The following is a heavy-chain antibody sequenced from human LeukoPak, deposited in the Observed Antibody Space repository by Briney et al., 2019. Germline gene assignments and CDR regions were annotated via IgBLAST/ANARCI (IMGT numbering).Heavy chain of an antibody. V-gene: IGHV3-15*01. CDR2: IKSKTDGGTT. J-gene: IGHJ4*02. D-gene: IGHD4-17*01. Sequence: GGSLRLSRAASGFTFSNAWMSWVRQAPGKGLEWVGRIKSKTDGGTTDYAAPVKGRFTISRDDSKNTLYLQMNSLKTEDTAVYYCTTDDYGDYLFDYWGQGTLVTVSS. CDR1: GFTFSNAW. CDR3: TTDDYGDYLFDY.